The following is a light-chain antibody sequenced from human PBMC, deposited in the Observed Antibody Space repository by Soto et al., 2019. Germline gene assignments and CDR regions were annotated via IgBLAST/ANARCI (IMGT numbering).Light chain of an antibody. V-gene: IGLV2-14*01. CDR3: SSYTSSSTHYV. CDR2: EVS. Sequence: QSALTQPASVSGSPGQSITISCTGTSNDVGGYNYVSWYQQHPGKAPKLMIYEVSNRPSGVSNRFSGSKSGNTASLTISGLQAEDEADYYCSSYTSSSTHYVFGTGTKVTVL. CDR1: SNDVGGYNY. J-gene: IGLJ1*01.